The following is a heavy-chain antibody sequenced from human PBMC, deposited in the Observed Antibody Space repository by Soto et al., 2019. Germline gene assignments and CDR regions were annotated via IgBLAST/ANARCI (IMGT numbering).Heavy chain of an antibody. J-gene: IGHJ5*02. CDR3: AKVASSNWLNWFDP. CDR1: GFIFSNYA. D-gene: IGHD6-13*01. Sequence: GGSLRLSCAASGFIFSNYAMGWVRQAPGKRLEWVSSISDRSVSTYYADSVKGRFTISRDTSENTVYLQMNSLTVEDTAVYHCAKVASSNWLNWFDPWGQGTLVTVSS. CDR2: ISDRSVST. V-gene: IGHV3-23*01.